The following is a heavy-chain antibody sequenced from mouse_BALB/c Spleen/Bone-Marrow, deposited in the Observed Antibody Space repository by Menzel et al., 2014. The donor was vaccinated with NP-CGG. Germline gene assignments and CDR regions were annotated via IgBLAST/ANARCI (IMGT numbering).Heavy chain of an antibody. CDR2: IYPSDSYT. CDR1: GYTFTSYW. D-gene: IGHD2-10*02. Sequence: VQLQQSGAELVRPGASVKVSCKASGYTFTSYWINWVKQRPGQGLEWIGNIYPSDSYTNYNQNFKDKATLTVDKSSSTAYIQLRTPTSEDSAVYYCTRQYGNYYAMDYWGQGTSVTVSS. CDR3: TRQYGNYYAMDY. V-gene: IGHV1S126*01. J-gene: IGHJ4*01.